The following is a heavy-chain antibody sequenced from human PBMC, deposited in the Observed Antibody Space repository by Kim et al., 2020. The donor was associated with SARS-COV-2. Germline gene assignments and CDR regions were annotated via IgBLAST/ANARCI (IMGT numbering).Heavy chain of an antibody. CDR1: GFAISNNY. CDR3: GRAPPLGSGGRCYWNRFYYYGMAV. D-gene: IGHD2-15*01. CDR2: IYNGGST. J-gene: IGHJ6*02. V-gene: IGHV3-66*01. Sequence: GGSLRLSCAATGFAISNNYMTWVRQAPGKGLEWVSVIYNGGSTHYSESVKGRFTISRDNTKNTLYLQMTSLRVEDTAVYFCGRAPPLGSGGRCYWNRFYYYGMAVGGQGTTVTVP.